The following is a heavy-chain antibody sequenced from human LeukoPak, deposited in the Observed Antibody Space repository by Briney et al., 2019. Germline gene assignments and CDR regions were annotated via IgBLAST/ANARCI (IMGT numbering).Heavy chain of an antibody. Sequence: TSETLSLTCTVSGGSISSGGYYWSWIRQHPGKGLEWIGYIYYSGSTNYNPSLKSRVTISVDTSKNQFSLKLSSVTAADTAVYYCARLGGYDSSGYYPFDYWGQGTLVTVSS. CDR1: GGSISSGGYY. D-gene: IGHD3-22*01. V-gene: IGHV4-61*08. J-gene: IGHJ4*02. CDR3: ARLGGYDSSGYYPFDY. CDR2: IYYSGST.